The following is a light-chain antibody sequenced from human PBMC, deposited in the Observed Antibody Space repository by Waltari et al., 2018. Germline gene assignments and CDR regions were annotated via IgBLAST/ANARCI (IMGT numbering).Light chain of an antibody. CDR3: QAWGTGTKRE. Sequence: QVVLTQSPSASASLGASVKLTCTLSSGHSSYAIAWHQQQPEKGPRYLMKLNSDGSHSRGDGVPDRFSGSSSGAERYLTISRLQSEDEADYFCQAWGTGTKREFGGGTKLTVL. CDR1: SGHSSYA. CDR2: LNSDGSH. V-gene: IGLV4-69*01. J-gene: IGLJ2*01.